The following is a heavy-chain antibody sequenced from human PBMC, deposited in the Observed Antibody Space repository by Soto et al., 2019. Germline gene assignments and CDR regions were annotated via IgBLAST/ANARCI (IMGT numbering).Heavy chain of an antibody. D-gene: IGHD3-22*01. Sequence: PGGSLRLSCAASGFTFSSYSMNWVRQAPGKGLEWVSSISKSSRYIYYADSVKGRFTISRDNAKNSLYLQMNSLGAEDTAVYYCARDYYDSFFDYWGQGTLVTVSS. CDR2: ISKSSRYI. CDR3: ARDYYDSFFDY. CDR1: GFTFSSYS. J-gene: IGHJ4*02. V-gene: IGHV3-21*01.